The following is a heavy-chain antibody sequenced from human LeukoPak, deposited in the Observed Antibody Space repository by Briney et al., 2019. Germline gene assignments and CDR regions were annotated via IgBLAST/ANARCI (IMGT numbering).Heavy chain of an antibody. CDR2: ISSSSSTI. CDR1: GFTFSSYS. CDR3: ARASYDSSGYYLGARARADS. Sequence: PGGSLRLSCAASGFTFSSYSMNWVRQAPGKGLEWVSYISSSSSTIYYAGSVKGRFTISRDSAKNSLYLQMNSLRAEDTAVYYCARASYDSSGYYLGARARADSWGQGTLVTVSS. D-gene: IGHD3-22*01. J-gene: IGHJ5*01. V-gene: IGHV3-48*01.